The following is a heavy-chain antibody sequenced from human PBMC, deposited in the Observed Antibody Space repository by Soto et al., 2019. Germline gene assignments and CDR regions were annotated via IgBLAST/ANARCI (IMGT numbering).Heavy chain of an antibody. CDR1: EFTFSVYS. Sequence: DVQLEESGGGLVKPGGSLRLSCVASEFTFSVYSMNWVRQAPGKGLEWVSSISSGSSYIYYADSVKDRFTISRDNDKSSLFLHMNSLRVDDTAVYYCTRDRVKIRGGYYHYYGMDVWGQGTTVTVSS. CDR3: TRDRVKIRGGYYHYYGMDV. J-gene: IGHJ6*02. CDR2: ISSGSSYI. D-gene: IGHD3-10*01. V-gene: IGHV3-21*02.